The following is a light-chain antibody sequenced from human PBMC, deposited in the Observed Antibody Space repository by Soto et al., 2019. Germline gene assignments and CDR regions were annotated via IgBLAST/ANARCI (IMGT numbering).Light chain of an antibody. V-gene: IGKV3-11*01. CDR1: PSVANY. CDR3: QQRNIRPPVT. J-gene: IGKJ5*01. Sequence: EIVLTQSPATLSLSPGERATLSCRASPSVANYFVWYQQKPAQPPTLLLYGASTRAAAIPPSFISSGACATYSPTTSSLEPQDSSVYYCQQRNIRPPVTFGQGTRLEIK. CDR2: GAS.